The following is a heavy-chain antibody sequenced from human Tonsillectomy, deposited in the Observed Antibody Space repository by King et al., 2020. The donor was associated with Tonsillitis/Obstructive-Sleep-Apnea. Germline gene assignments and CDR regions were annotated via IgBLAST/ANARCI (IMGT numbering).Heavy chain of an antibody. CDR1: GFTFSNYW. CDR3: AREPYYYGMDV. J-gene: IGHJ6*02. CDR2: INRDGSST. V-gene: IGHV3-74*01. Sequence: VQLVESGGGLVQPGGSLRLSCAASGFTFSNYWMHWVRQVPGKGLVGVSRINRDGSSTTYAGSVKGRFTISRDNAKNTLYMQMYSLRAEDTALYYCAREPYYYGMDVWGQGTTVTVSS.